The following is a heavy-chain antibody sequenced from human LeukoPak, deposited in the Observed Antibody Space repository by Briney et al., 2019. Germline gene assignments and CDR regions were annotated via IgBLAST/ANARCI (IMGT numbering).Heavy chain of an antibody. J-gene: IGHJ5*02. CDR2: ISAYNGNT. CDR1: GYTFTSYR. D-gene: IGHD6-6*01. CDR3: ARNLAARHNWFDP. Sequence: ASVKVSCKASGYTFTSYRISWVRQAPRQGLEWMGWISAYNGNTNYAQKLQGRVTMTTDTSTSTAYMELRSLRSDDTAVYYCARNLAARHNWFDPWGQGTLVTVSS. V-gene: IGHV1-18*01.